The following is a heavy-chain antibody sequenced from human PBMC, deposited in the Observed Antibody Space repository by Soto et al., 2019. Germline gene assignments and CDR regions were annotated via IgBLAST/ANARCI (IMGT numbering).Heavy chain of an antibody. J-gene: IGHJ4*02. CDR2: IYYNGNT. CDR3: ASVIFGGIVLAH. Sequence: PSETLSLTCTVSADSFSKYYWTWIRQPPGKGLEWIGYIYYNGNTKYNPSLEGRLTISIDTSKKEFSLKLTSVTAADAAVYYCASVIFGGIVLAHWGQGTLVTVSS. D-gene: IGHD3-16*01. CDR1: ADSFSKYY. V-gene: IGHV4-59*01.